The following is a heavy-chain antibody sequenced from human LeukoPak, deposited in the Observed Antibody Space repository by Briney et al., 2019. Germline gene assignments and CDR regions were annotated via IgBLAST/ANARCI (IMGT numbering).Heavy chain of an antibody. V-gene: IGHV4-34*01. CDR2: INHSGST. J-gene: IGHJ3*02. CDR1: GGSFSGYY. Sequence: SETLSLTCAVYGGSFSGYYWSWIRQPPGKGLEWIGEINHSGSTNYNLSLKSRVTISVDTSKNQFSLKLSSVTAADTAVYYCARGRWAFDIWGQGTMVTVSS. D-gene: IGHD4-23*01. CDR3: ARGRWAFDI.